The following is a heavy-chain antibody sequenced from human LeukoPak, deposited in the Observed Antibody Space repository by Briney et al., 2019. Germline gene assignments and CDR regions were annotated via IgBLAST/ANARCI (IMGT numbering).Heavy chain of an antibody. D-gene: IGHD6-13*01. J-gene: IGHJ6*03. Sequence: ASVKVSCKASGYTFTSYGISWVRQAPGQGLEWMGWISAYNGNTNYAQKFQGRVTITADESTSTAYMELSSLRSEDTAVYYCARAGIAAAGFLYYYYYYMDVWGKGTTVTVSS. CDR1: GYTFTSYG. V-gene: IGHV1-18*01. CDR2: ISAYNGNT. CDR3: ARAGIAAAGFLYYYYYYMDV.